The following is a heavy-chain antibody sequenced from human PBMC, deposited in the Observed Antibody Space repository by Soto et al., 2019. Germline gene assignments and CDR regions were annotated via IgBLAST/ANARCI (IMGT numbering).Heavy chain of an antibody. CDR2: TYYRFKWCN. CDR1: GHSVSSNSSA. D-gene: IGHD2-15*01. J-gene: IGHJ6*02. CDR3: VRARYCSGGSRKYGLDD. Sequence: SQTLALTCAISGHSVSSNSSAWNWIRQSPSRGLEWLGRTYYRFKWCNEYAESVKTRITIESHPSKNHFSLQLQHVTPDAMAVYYCVRARYCSGGSRKYGLDDRGPGNKVTVSS. V-gene: IGHV6-1*01.